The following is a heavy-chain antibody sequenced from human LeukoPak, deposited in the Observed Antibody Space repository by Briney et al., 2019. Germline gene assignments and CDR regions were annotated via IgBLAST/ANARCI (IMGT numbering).Heavy chain of an antibody. CDR3: ARARFTMVRGALYFDY. CDR2: ISSSGSSI. CDR1: GFTFSSYE. V-gene: IGHV3-48*03. J-gene: IGHJ4*02. Sequence: GGSLRLSCAASGFTFSSYEMNRVRQAPGKGLEWVSYISSSGSSIYDGDSVKGRFTISRDNAKNSLYLQMNSLRAEDTAVYYCARARFTMVRGALYFDYWGQGTLVTVSS. D-gene: IGHD3-10*01.